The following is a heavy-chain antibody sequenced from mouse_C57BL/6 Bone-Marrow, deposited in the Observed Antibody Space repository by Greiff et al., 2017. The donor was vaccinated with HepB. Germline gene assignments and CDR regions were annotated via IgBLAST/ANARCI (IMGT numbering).Heavy chain of an antibody. CDR2: IDPENGDT. CDR1: GFNIKDDY. D-gene: IGHD1-1*01. V-gene: IGHV14-4*01. J-gene: IGHJ3*01. Sequence: EVKLQESGAELVRPGASVKLSCTASGFNIKDDYMHWVKQRPEQGLEWIGWIDPENGDTEYASKFQGKATITADTSSNTAYLQLSSLTSEDTAVYYCTTSPIIYYYGFAYWGQGTLVTVSA. CDR3: TTSPIIYYYGFAY.